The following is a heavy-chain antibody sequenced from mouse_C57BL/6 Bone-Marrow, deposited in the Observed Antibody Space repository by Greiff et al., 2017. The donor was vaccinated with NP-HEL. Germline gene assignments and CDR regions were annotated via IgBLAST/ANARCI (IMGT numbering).Heavy chain of an antibody. Sequence: VQLQQSGAELVRPGTSVKVSCKASGYAFTNYLIEWVKQRPGQGLEWIGVINPGSGGTNYNEKFKGKATLTADKSSSTAYMQLSSLTSKDSAVYFCARSRRRRDYYAMDYWGQGTSVTVSS. CDR1: GYAFTNYL. CDR3: ARSRRRRDYYAMDY. CDR2: INPGSGGT. J-gene: IGHJ4*01. D-gene: IGHD1-2*01. V-gene: IGHV1-54*01.